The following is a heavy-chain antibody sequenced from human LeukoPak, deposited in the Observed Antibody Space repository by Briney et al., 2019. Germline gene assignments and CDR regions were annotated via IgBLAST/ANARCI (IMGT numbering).Heavy chain of an antibody. D-gene: IGHD6-13*01. Sequence: ASVKVSCKASGYTFTSYAMNWVRQAPGQGLEWMGWINPNSGGTNYAQKFQGRVTMTRDTSISTAYMELSRLRSDDTAVYYCARVKGQQLVPWFDPWGQGTLVTVSS. J-gene: IGHJ5*02. V-gene: IGHV1-2*02. CDR3: ARVKGQQLVPWFDP. CDR2: INPNSGGT. CDR1: GYTFTSYA.